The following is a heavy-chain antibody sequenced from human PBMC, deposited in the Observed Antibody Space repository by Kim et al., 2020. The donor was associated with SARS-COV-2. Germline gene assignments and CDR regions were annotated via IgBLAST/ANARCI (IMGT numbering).Heavy chain of an antibody. CDR1: GYTLTKYT. D-gene: IGHD3-3*01. CDR3: ACITILGAKNYYVMDA. J-gene: IGHJ6*02. V-gene: IGHV7-4-1*02. CDR2: TNTNTGNP. Sequence: ASVKVSCKASGYTLTKYTISWVRQAPGQGLEWMGWTNTNTGNPTYAQGFTGRFVFSLDTSVSTAYLQIRSLKAEDTAVYYCACITILGAKNYYVMDAWGQ.